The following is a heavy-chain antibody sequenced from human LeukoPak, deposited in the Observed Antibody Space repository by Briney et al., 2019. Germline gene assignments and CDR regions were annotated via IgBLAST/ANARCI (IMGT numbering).Heavy chain of an antibody. J-gene: IGHJ4*02. D-gene: IGHD1-26*01. V-gene: IGHV1-2*06. CDR2: INPNSGGT. CDR1: GYTFTGYY. CDR3: ARDRETVGDLDY. Sequence: ASVKVSCKASGYTFTGYYMHWVRQAPGQGLEWMGRINPNSGGTNYAQKFRGRVTMTRDTSISTAYMELSRLRSDDTAVYYCARDRETVGDLDYWGQGTLVTVSS.